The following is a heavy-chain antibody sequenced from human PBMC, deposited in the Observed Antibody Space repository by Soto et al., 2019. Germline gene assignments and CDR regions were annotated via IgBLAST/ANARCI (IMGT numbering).Heavy chain of an antibody. CDR2: INPSGGST. D-gene: IGHD3-22*01. CDR3: ARHFLTYYYDSSEPYGAFDI. V-gene: IGHV1-46*01. Sequence: GASVKVSCKASGYTFTSYYMHWVRQAPGQGLEWMGIINPSGGSTSYAQKFQGRVTMTRDTSTSTVYMELSSLRSEDTAVYYCARHFLTYYYDSSEPYGAFDIWGQGTMVTVSS. CDR1: GYTFTSYY. J-gene: IGHJ3*02.